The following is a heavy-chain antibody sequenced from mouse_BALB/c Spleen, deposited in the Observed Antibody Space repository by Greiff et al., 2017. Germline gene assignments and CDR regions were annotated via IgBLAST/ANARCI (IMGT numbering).Heavy chain of an antibody. J-gene: IGHJ4*01. V-gene: IGHV2-6-2*01. CDR3: ARHGNYYAMDY. Sequence: VKLMESGPDLVAPSQSLSITCTVSGFSLTSYGVHWVRQPPGKGLEWLVVIWSDGSTTYNSALKSRLSISKDNSKSQVFLKINSLQTDDTAMYYCARHGNYYAMDYWGQGTSVTVSS. D-gene: IGHD1-1*02. CDR1: GFSLTSYG. CDR2: IWSDGST.